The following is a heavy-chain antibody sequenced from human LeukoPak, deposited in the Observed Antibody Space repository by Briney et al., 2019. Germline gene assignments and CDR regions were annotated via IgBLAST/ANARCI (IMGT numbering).Heavy chain of an antibody. V-gene: IGHV3-7*01. D-gene: IGHD4-17*01. CDR1: GFSFSGYW. Sequence: GGSLRLSCTASGFSFSGYWMSWVRQAPGKGLEWVANIQQDGSEKIYVDSVKGRFTISRDNSKDTLYLQMNSLRAEDTAVYYCAKRPSDYGDYVSYFDYWGQGTLVTVSS. CDR3: AKRPSDYGDYVSYFDY. J-gene: IGHJ4*02. CDR2: IQQDGSEK.